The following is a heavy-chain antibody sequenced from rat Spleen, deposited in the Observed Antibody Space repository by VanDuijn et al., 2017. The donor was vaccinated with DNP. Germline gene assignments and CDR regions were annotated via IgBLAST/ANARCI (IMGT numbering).Heavy chain of an antibody. CDR3: AGRPPPTRGPFDY. Sequence: EVQLVESGGGLVQPGRSLKLSCAVSGITFSDHNMAWVRQAPKKGLEWVTTISSDGYDTYYRDAVKGQFTISRDNAKSTLYLQMDSLRSEDTATYYCAGRPPPTRGPFDYWGQGVTVTVSS. V-gene: IGHV5-7*01. CDR2: ISSDGYDT. CDR1: GITFSDHN. D-gene: IGHD1-4*01. J-gene: IGHJ2*01.